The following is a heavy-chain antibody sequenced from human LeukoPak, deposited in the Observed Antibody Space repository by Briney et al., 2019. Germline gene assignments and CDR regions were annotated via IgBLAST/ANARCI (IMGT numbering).Heavy chain of an antibody. CDR3: ARLGYDILTGYYVFHGMDV. V-gene: IGHV5-10-1*01. D-gene: IGHD3-9*01. Sequence: GESLKTFRKGSGYRFTNYWISWVRQMPGKGLEWMGRIDPSDSYTNYSRPFQGHVTISADKSISTAYLQWSSLKASDTAMYYCARLGYDILTGYYVFHGMDVWGKGTTVTVSS. J-gene: IGHJ6*04. CDR1: GYRFTNYW. CDR2: IDPSDSYT.